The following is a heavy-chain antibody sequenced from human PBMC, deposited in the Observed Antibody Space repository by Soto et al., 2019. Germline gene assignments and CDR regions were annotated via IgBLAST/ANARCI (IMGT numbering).Heavy chain of an antibody. CDR2: INPNSGGT. CDR3: TRVHYDSVPADY. CDR1: GYTFTAYY. D-gene: IGHD3-22*01. J-gene: IGHJ4*02. Sequence: ASVKVSCKASGYTFTAYYMHWVRQAPGQGLEWMGWINPNSGGTNYAQKFQGRVTMTRDTSISTAYMELSRLRSDDTAVYYCTRVHYDSVPADYWGQGTQVTVSS. V-gene: IGHV1-2*02.